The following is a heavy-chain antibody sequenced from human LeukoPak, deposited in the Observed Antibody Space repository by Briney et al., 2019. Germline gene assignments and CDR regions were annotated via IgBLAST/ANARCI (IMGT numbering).Heavy chain of an antibody. D-gene: IGHD2-2*01. Sequence: PSETLSLTCTVSGDSVSTTSFYWGWIRQPPGKGLDCLGTTYYSASTYNPSLTSRVTISVDTSKNHSSLKLSSVSAADTAVYYCARSGPTAGRLDGFDIWGQGTMVTVSS. J-gene: IGHJ3*02. CDR2: TYYSAST. CDR1: GDSVSTTSFY. CDR3: ARSGPTAGRLDGFDI. V-gene: IGHV4-39*07.